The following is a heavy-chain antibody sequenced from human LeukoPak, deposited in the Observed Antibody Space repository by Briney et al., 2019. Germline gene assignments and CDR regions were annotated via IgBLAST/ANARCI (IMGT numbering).Heavy chain of an antibody. Sequence: PGWSLRLSCAASGFTFSSYAMHWVRQAPGKGLEYVSAISSNGGSTYYANSVKGRFTISRDNSKNTLYLQMGSLRAEDMAVYYCARVRLSGSYFFDYWGQGTLVTVSS. CDR1: GFTFSSYA. V-gene: IGHV3-64*01. J-gene: IGHJ4*02. CDR3: ARVRLSGSYFFDY. D-gene: IGHD1-26*01. CDR2: ISSNGGST.